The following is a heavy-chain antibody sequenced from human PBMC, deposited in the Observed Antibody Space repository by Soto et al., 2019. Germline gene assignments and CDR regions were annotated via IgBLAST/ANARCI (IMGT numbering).Heavy chain of an antibody. Sequence: EVQLLESGGGLVQPGGSLRLSCAASGFTFSSYAMSWVRQAPGKGLEWVSAISGSGGSTYYADSVKGRFIISRDNSKNTLYLQMNSLRAEDTAVYYCAKRRLLGTTVTSFDYWGQGTLVTVSS. V-gene: IGHV3-23*01. CDR2: ISGSGGST. J-gene: IGHJ4*02. CDR3: AKRRLLGTTVTSFDY. CDR1: GFTFSSYA. D-gene: IGHD4-4*01.